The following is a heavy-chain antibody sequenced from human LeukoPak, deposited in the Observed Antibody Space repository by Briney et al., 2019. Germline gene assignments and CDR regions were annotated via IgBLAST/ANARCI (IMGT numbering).Heavy chain of an antibody. J-gene: IGHJ1*01. CDR3: ARAPSEIGGYYPEYFRH. CDR1: GFTFSTYW. D-gene: IGHD3-22*01. V-gene: IGHV3-74*01. CDR2: IKSDGST. Sequence: GGSLRLSCAASGFTFSTYWMHWVRQAPGKGLVWVSRIKSDGSTNYADSVKGRFTISRDNAKNTVSLQMNSLRPEDTVVYYCARAPSEIGGYYPEYFRHWGQGTLVTVSS.